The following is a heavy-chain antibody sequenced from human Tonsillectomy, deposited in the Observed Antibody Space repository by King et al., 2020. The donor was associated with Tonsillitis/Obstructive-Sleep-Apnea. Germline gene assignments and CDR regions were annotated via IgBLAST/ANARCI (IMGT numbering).Heavy chain of an antibody. CDR2: IYSGGST. Sequence: QLVQSGGGLIQPGGSLRLSCAASVMTVISNYMSWVLQAPGKGLEWVSGIYSGGSTYYADSVKGRFTISRDNSKNTVYLQMNSLRAEDTAVYYCARGYAFDIWGQGTMVTVSS. CDR1: VMTVISNY. J-gene: IGHJ3*02. CDR3: ARGYAFDI. V-gene: IGHV3-53*01.